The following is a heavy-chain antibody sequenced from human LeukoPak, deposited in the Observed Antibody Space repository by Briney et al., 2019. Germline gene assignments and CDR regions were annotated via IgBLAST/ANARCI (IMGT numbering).Heavy chain of an antibody. V-gene: IGHV4-34*01. Sequence: SETLSLTCAVYGGSFSGYYWSWIRQPPGKGLEWIGEIHHRGRNNHNPDLKSRVTIAVDTSKNQCPLKLSSVAAADTAVYYCARGVYNSSRAPFDYWGQGTLVTVSS. CDR2: IHHRGRN. J-gene: IGHJ4*02. D-gene: IGHD6-13*01. CDR3: ARGVYNSSRAPFDY. CDR1: GGSFSGYY.